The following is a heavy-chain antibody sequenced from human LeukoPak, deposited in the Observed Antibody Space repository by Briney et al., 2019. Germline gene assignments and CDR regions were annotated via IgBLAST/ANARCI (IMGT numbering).Heavy chain of an antibody. D-gene: IGHD3-16*02. J-gene: IGHJ4*02. CDR3: TTDIPFASGGAIAY. CDR2: IKSEVDGATR. Sequence: GGSLRLSCAASGLIFSNCWMTWVRQALGKGLEWVGRIKSEVDGATRDYAAPVRGRFTLSRDDSRNTLYLQMNSLKTEDTALYYCTTDIPFASGGAIAYWGQGTLVTVSS. V-gene: IGHV3-15*01. CDR1: GLIFSNCW.